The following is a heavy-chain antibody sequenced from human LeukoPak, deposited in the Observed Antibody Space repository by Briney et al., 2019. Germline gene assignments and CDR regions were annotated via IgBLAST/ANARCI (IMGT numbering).Heavy chain of an antibody. CDR3: ARPYPNYYDSSGYSHFDY. CDR1: GGSISSSSYY. V-gene: IGHV4-39*01. J-gene: IGHJ4*02. D-gene: IGHD3-22*01. Sequence: NPSETLSLTCTVSGGSISSSSYYWGWIRQPPGKGLEWIGSIYYSGSTYYNPSLKSRVTISVDTSKNQFSLKLSSVTAADTAVYYCARPYPNYYDSSGYSHFDYWGQGTLVTVSS. CDR2: IYYSGST.